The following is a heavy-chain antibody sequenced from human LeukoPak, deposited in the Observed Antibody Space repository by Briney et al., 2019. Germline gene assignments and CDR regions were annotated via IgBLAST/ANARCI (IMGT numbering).Heavy chain of an antibody. D-gene: IGHD3-10*01. J-gene: IGHJ4*02. CDR2: IYYTGKT. V-gene: IGHV4-61*03. CDR3: ARSQNYYGSGDY. Sequence: SETLSLTCTVSGDSVSNGNYCWSWLRQPPGKALEWIGYIYYTGKTYYNPSLEGRVTILVDTSRNHFSVKLSSVTAADTAVYYCARSQNYYGSGDYWSQGTLVTVSS. CDR1: GDSVSNGNYC.